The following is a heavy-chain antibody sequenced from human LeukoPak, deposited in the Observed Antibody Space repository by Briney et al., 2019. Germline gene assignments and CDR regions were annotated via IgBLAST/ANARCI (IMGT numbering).Heavy chain of an antibody. CDR2: ISGSGGST. J-gene: IGHJ4*02. Sequence: PGGSLRLSCAASGFTFSSYAMSWVREAPGKGLEWGSAISGSGGSTYYADSVKGRFTISRDNSKNTLYLQMNSLRAEDTAVYYCAKDPEGAAAVLAGRGYYFDYWGQGTLVTVSS. D-gene: IGHD6-13*01. V-gene: IGHV3-23*01. CDR1: GFTFSSYA. CDR3: AKDPEGAAAVLAGRGYYFDY.